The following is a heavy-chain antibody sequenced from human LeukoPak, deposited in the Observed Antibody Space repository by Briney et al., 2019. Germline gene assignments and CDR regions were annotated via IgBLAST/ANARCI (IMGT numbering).Heavy chain of an antibody. CDR3: ARHFDYGDYPNDAFDI. V-gene: IGHV5-51*01. CDR2: IYPGDSDT. D-gene: IGHD4-17*01. CDR1: GYSFTSYW. J-gene: IGHJ3*02. Sequence: GESLKISCKGSGYSFTSYWIGWVRQMPGKGLEWMGIIYPGDSDTRYSPSFQGQVTISADESISTAYLQWSSLKASDTAMYYCARHFDYGDYPNDAFDIWGQGTMVTVSS.